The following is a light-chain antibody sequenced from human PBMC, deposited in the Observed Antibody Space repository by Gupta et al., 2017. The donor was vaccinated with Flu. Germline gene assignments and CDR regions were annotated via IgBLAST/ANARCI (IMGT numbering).Light chain of an antibody. CDR2: NNN. CDR1: SSNIGAGYV. CDR3: QSYDSSLSGYV. J-gene: IGLJ1*01. V-gene: IGLV1-40*01. Sequence: QSVLTQPPSVSGAPGPRVTIPCAGSSSNIGAGYVVHWYQQFPGTAPKVLIYNNNNRPSGVPDRFSGSKSGTSTSLAITGLQAEDEADYYCQSYDSSLSGYVFGTGTTVTVL.